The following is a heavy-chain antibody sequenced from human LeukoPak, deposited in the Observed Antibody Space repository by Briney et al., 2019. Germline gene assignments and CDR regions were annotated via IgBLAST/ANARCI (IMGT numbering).Heavy chain of an antibody. J-gene: IGHJ5*02. V-gene: IGHV3-23*01. D-gene: IGHD1-1*01. Sequence: GGSLRLSCAASGFSFGSYAMGWTRQAPGQGLEWVSAISGSGRHANYAESVKGRFTISRDNSKNTLYLQMHSLIAAGTAVYYCGSGPVGTTVPWGQGTLVTVSS. CDR1: GFSFGSYA. CDR2: ISGSGRHA. CDR3: GSGPVGTTVP.